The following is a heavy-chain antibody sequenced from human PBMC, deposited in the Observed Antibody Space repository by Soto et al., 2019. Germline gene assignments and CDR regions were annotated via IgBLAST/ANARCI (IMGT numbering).Heavy chain of an antibody. Sequence: VKVSCKASGGTFSSYAISWVRQAPGQGLEWMGGIIPIFGTANYAQKFQGRVTITADKSTSTAYMELSSLRSEDTAVYYCAREFPSYGGNSSWGQGTLVTVSS. CDR3: AREFPSYGGNSS. V-gene: IGHV1-69*13. J-gene: IGHJ5*02. CDR1: GGTFSSYA. D-gene: IGHD4-17*01. CDR2: IIPIFGTA.